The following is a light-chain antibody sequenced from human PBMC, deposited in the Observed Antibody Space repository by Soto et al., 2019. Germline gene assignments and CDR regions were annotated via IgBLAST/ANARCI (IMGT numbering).Light chain of an antibody. V-gene: IGLV2-14*01. CDR3: SSYTNSRTLD. CDR2: EVS. J-gene: IGLJ1*01. Sequence: QSALTQPASVSGSPGQSITISCPGTSSDVGGYNYVSWYQQHPGKAPKLVIYEVSNRPSGVSNRFSGSKSGNTASLPISGLQAEDEADFYCSSYTNSRTLDFGTGTKVTVL. CDR1: SSDVGGYNY.